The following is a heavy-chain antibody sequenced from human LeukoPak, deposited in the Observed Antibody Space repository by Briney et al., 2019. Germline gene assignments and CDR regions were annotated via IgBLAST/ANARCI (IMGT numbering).Heavy chain of an antibody. CDR1: GFPFSSYW. Sequence: GGSLRLSCAASGFPFSSYWMSWVRQAPGKGLEWVSYISSSSSYTNYADSVKGRFTISRDNAKNSLYLQMNSLRAEDTAVYYCARSIAAAGAFDIWGQGTMVTVSS. D-gene: IGHD6-13*01. J-gene: IGHJ3*02. CDR3: ARSIAAAGAFDI. V-gene: IGHV3-11*06. CDR2: ISSSSSYT.